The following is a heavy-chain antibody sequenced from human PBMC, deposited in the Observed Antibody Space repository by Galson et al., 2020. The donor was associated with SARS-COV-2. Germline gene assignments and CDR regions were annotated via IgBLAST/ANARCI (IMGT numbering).Heavy chain of an antibody. CDR3: AREWFGELLCPPEDAFDI. CDR2: IYYSGST. J-gene: IGHJ3*02. V-gene: IGHV4-59*01. Sequence: ASETLSLTCTVSGGSISSYYWSWIRQPPGKGLEWLGSIYYSGSTNYNPSLKSRVTISVDTAKNQFSLKLSSVTAAGTAVYYCAREWFGELLCPPEDAFDIWGQGTMVTVSS. CDR1: GGSISSYY. D-gene: IGHD3-10*01.